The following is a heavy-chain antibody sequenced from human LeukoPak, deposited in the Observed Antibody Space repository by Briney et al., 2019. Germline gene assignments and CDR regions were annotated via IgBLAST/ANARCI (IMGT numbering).Heavy chain of an antibody. Sequence: GGSLRLSCAVSGFTCCSYAMSRGRQAPGKGLEWVSAISGSGGSTYYADSVKGRFTISRDNSKNTLYLQMNSLRAEDTAVYYCANPKVIYWGQGTLVTVSS. V-gene: IGHV3-23*01. CDR3: ANPKVIY. CDR2: ISGSGGST. CDR1: GFTCCSYA. J-gene: IGHJ4*02. D-gene: IGHD3-10*01.